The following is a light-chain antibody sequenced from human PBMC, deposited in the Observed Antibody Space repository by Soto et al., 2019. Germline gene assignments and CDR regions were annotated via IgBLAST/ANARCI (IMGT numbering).Light chain of an antibody. CDR2: KAS. CDR3: QQYGRLPYT. Sequence: DIQMTQSPSTLSASVGDRVTITCRASQSISSWLAWYQQKPGKAPKLLIYKASSLESGVSSRFSGIGSGTEFTLTISSLQPDDSATYYCQQYGRLPYTFGQGTKLEIK. V-gene: IGKV1-5*03. CDR1: QSISSW. J-gene: IGKJ2*01.